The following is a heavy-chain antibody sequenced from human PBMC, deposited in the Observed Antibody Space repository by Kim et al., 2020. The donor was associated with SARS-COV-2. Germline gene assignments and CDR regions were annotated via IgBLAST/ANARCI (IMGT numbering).Heavy chain of an antibody. J-gene: IGHJ6*03. CDR3: AIDEAEFSSGHHMDV. V-gene: IGHV4-39*01. CDR2: IYYSGST. Sequence: SETLSLTCTVSGGSISSSSYYWGWIRQPPGKGLEWIGSIYYSGSTYYNPSLKSRVTISVDTSKNQFSLKLSSVTAADTAVYYCAIDEAEFSSGHHMDVWGKGTTVTVSS. D-gene: IGHD3-3*01. CDR1: GGSISSSSYY.